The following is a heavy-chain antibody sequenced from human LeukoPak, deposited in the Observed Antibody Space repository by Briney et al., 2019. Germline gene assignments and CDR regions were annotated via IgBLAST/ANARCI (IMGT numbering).Heavy chain of an antibody. CDR1: GFTFSSYA. D-gene: IGHD3-16*01. CDR3: ARLGALHDAFDV. Sequence: PGGSLRLSCSVSGFTFSSYAMHWVRQAPGKGLEYVSAISSNGGSTYYADSVKGRFTISRDNSKNTLYLQMSSLRAEDTAVYYCARLGALHDAFDVWGQGTLVTVSS. CDR2: ISSNGGST. V-gene: IGHV3-64D*06. J-gene: IGHJ3*01.